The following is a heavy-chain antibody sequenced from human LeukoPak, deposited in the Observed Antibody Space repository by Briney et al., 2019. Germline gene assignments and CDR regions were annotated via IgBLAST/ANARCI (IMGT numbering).Heavy chain of an antibody. CDR3: ITPLPYSAQ. Sequence: GGSLRLSCAASGFIFSSYWMYWVRQAPGKGLEWVGRIKPKTDGETTEYAAPVKGRFSISRDDSKNMLYLQVNSLKTEDTAVYYCITPLPYSAQGGQGTLVTVSS. V-gene: IGHV3-15*07. J-gene: IGHJ4*02. CDR2: IKPKTDGETT. D-gene: IGHD2-21*01. CDR1: GFIFSSYW.